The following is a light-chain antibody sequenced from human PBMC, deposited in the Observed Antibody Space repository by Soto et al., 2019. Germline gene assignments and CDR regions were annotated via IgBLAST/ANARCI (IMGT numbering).Light chain of an antibody. Sequence: EIVLTQSPATLSVSPGERVILSCRASQSVAISLAWYQQKPGQAPRLLIYGASTRATGMPGTFSGRGSGTEFTLTITSLRPEDFGVYYCQQYRSWPRTFGQGTKVEIK. V-gene: IGKV3-15*01. CDR2: GAS. CDR1: QSVAIS. J-gene: IGKJ1*01. CDR3: QQYRSWPRT.